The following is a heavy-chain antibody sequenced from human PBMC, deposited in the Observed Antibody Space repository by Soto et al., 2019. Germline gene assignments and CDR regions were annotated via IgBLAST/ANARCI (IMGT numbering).Heavy chain of an antibody. CDR3: AKSPGRLLPQYYFDY. V-gene: IGHV3-23*01. J-gene: IGHJ4*02. CDR1: GFTFSSNA. CDR2: ISFSGATI. D-gene: IGHD2-15*01. Sequence: EVQLLESGGGLVQPGGSLRLSCAASGFTFSSNAMSWVRQAPGKGLEWVSGISFSGATIHYADSVKGRFTISRDNSKNTLYLQMNNLRVEDTAVYLFAKSPGRLLPQYYFDYWGQGTLVTVSS.